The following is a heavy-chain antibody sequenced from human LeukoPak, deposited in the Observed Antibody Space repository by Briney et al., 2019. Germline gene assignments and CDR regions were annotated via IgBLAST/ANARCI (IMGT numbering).Heavy chain of an antibody. J-gene: IGHJ4*02. V-gene: IGHV3-7*04. D-gene: IGHD5-12*01. Sequence: GGSLRLSCAASGLTFSSYWMSWVRQAPGKGLEWVANIKKDGSEKYYVDSVKGRFTISRDNAKNSLYLQMNSLRAEDTAVYYCARVPRGYSGYDHFDYWGQGTLVTVSS. CDR1: GLTFSSYW. CDR3: ARVPRGYSGYDHFDY. CDR2: IKKDGSEK.